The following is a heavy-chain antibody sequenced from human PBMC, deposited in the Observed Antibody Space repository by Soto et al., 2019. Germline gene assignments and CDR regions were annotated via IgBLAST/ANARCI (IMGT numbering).Heavy chain of an antibody. D-gene: IGHD3-10*01. V-gene: IGHV3-21*01. CDR2: ISSSSSYI. J-gene: IGHJ4*02. CDR1: GFTFSSYS. Sequence: EVQLVESGGGLVKPGGSLRLSCAASGFTFSSYSMNWVRQAPGKGLEWVSSISSSSSYIYYADSVKGRFTISRDNAKNSLYLQMNSLRAEDTAVYYCARCGRFGELLTLFDYWGQGTLVTVSS. CDR3: ARCGRFGELLTLFDY.